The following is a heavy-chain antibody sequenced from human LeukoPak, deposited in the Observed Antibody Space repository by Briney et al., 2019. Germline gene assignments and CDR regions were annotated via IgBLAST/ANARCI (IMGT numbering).Heavy chain of an antibody. CDR3: AREITVQLDRGDY. Sequence: GGSLRLSCAASGFTFSSYAMSWVRQAPGKGLEWVSAISGSGGSTHYADSVKGRFTISRDNSKNTLYLQMNSLRAEDTAVYYCAREITVQLDRGDYWGQGTLVTVSS. D-gene: IGHD1-1*01. V-gene: IGHV3-23*01. CDR2: ISGSGGST. J-gene: IGHJ4*02. CDR1: GFTFSSYA.